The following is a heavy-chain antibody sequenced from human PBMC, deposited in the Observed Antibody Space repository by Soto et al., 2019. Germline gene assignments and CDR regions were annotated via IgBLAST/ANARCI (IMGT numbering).Heavy chain of an antibody. Sequence: QVQLVQSGAEVKKPGSSVQVSCKASGCTFSSYAISWVRQAPGQGLEWMGGIIPIFGTANYAQKFQGRVTITADESTSTAYMELSSLRSEDTAVYYCARAYSRGYPYFDYWGQGTLVTVSS. CDR1: GCTFSSYA. V-gene: IGHV1-69*12. J-gene: IGHJ4*02. CDR2: IIPIFGTA. CDR3: ARAYSRGYPYFDY. D-gene: IGHD3-22*01.